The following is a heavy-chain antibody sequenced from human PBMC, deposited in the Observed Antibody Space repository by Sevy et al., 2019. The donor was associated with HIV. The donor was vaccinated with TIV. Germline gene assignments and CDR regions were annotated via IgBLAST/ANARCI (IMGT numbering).Heavy chain of an antibody. J-gene: IGHJ4*02. Sequence: GGSLRLSCAASGFTFSDHYMEWVRQAPGKGLEWVGRIRNKADSYTTEYAASVKGRFTISRDDSKNSLYLLTNSLKTEDTAVYYCATHAGIAAAGRVFDYWGQGTLVTVSS. CDR2: IRNKADSYTT. CDR1: GFTFSDHY. D-gene: IGHD6-13*01. CDR3: ATHAGIAAAGRVFDY. V-gene: IGHV3-72*01.